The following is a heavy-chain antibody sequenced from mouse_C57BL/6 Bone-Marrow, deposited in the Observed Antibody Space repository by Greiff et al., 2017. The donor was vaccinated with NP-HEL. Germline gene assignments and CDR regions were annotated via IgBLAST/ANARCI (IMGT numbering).Heavy chain of an antibody. CDR1: GYTFTSYT. V-gene: IGHV1-4*01. Sequence: QVQLQQSGAELARPGASVKMSCKASGYTFTSYTMHWVKQRPGQGLEWIGYTNPSSGYTKYNQKFKDKATLTADKSSSTAYMQLSSLTSEDSAVYYCAIIYYGNFYYAMDYWGQGTSVTVSS. CDR2: TNPSSGYT. D-gene: IGHD2-1*01. CDR3: AIIYYGNFYYAMDY. J-gene: IGHJ4*01.